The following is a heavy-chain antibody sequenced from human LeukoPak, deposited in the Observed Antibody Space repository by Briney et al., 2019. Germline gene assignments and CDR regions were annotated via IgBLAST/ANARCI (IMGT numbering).Heavy chain of an antibody. CDR2: IYHSGST. CDR1: GYSISSGYY. CDR3: ARHGSPRIVVVPAAIVDAFDI. J-gene: IGHJ3*02. Sequence: PSETLSLTCAVSGYSISSGYYWGWIRQPPGKGLEWIGSIYHSGSTYYNPSLKSRVTISVDTSKNQFSLKLSSVTAADTAVYYCARHGSPRIVVVPAAIVDAFDIWAKGQWSPSLQ. V-gene: IGHV4-38-2*01. D-gene: IGHD2-2*02.